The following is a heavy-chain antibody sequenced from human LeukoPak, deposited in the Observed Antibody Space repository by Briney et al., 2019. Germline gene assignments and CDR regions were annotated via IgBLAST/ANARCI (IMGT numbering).Heavy chain of an antibody. V-gene: IGHV5-51*01. J-gene: IGHJ4*02. CDR1: GYSFTTYW. D-gene: IGHD5-12*01. Sequence: GESLKISCKGSGYSFTTYWVGWVRQMPGKGLEWMGVIYPGDSDTRYSPLFQGQVTISVDKSISTAYLQWISLKASDTAMYYCARSAYSGYGIDYWGQGTPVTVSS. CDR3: ARSAYSGYGIDY. CDR2: IYPGDSDT.